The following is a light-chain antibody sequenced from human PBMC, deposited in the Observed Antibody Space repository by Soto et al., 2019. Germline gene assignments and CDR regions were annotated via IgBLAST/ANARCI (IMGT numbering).Light chain of an antibody. Sequence: QSALTQPASVSGSPGQSITISCTGTRSDVGGYNYVSWYQQHPGKAPKLMIYEVSNRPSGVSNRLSGSKSGNTASLTISGLQAEDEADYYGSSYTSSSTLGFGTGTKLTVL. CDR3: SSYTSSSTLG. J-gene: IGLJ1*01. V-gene: IGLV2-14*01. CDR1: RSDVGGYNY. CDR2: EVS.